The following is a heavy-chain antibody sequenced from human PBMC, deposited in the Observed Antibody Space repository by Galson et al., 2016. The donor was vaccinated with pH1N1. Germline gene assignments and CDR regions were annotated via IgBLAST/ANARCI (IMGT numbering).Heavy chain of an antibody. J-gene: IGHJ6*02. CDR1: GGTLSNSA. CDR3: ATAGPLVREILYFSYAMDV. Sequence: SVKVSCKASGGTLSNSAVSWVRQAPGQGLEWMGGISPIFGSINYAQRFQGRVTITAYIFANTAYVELSSLRSEDTAIYYCATAGPLVREILYFSYAMDVWGQGTTVTVSS. CDR2: ISPIFGSI. V-gene: IGHV1-69*06. D-gene: IGHD3-10*01.